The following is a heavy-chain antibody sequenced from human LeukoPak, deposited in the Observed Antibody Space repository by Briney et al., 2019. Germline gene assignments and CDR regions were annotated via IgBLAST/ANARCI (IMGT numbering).Heavy chain of an antibody. D-gene: IGHD3-22*01. Sequence: GGSLRLSCAASGFTFSSYSMNWVRQAPGKGLEWVSVISGGGDNTYYADSVKGRFTISRDNFKNTLYLQMNSLRAEDTAVYYCARVLHKRNYDSTTYYGYWGQGTLVTVSS. CDR1: GFTFSSYS. J-gene: IGHJ4*02. V-gene: IGHV3-23*01. CDR3: ARVLHKRNYDSTTYYGY. CDR2: ISGGGDNT.